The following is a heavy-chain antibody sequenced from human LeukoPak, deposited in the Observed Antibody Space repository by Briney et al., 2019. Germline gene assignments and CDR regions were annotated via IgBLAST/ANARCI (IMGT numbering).Heavy chain of an antibody. D-gene: IGHD3-10*01. V-gene: IGHV3-48*01. J-gene: IGHJ4*02. Sequence: PGGSLRLSCAASGFTFSSNPMTWVRQAPGRGLEWVSYISYSGSTIYYADSVKGRFTISRDNAKNSLYLQMNSLRAEDTAVCYCARVGDDGSGSYYSYWGQGTLVTVSS. CDR2: ISYSGSTI. CDR1: GFTFSSNP. CDR3: ARVGDDGSGSYYSY.